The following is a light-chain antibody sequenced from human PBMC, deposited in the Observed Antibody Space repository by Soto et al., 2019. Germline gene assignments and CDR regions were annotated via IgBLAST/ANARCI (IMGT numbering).Light chain of an antibody. CDR2: EVS. Sequence: QSVLTQPPSVSGSPGQSVTISCTGTSSDVGYHNRVSWYQQPPGSAPKLLIYEVSNRPSGVPDRFSGSKSGNTASLTISGLQAEDEADYYCSLYTSSTFYVFGTGTKFTVL. CDR3: SLYTSSTFYV. J-gene: IGLJ1*01. V-gene: IGLV2-18*01. CDR1: SSDVGYHNR.